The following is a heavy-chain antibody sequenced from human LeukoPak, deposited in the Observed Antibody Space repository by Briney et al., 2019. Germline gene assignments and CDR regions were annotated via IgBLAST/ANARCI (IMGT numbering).Heavy chain of an antibody. D-gene: IGHD2-2*01. CDR2: IKQDGSDK. J-gene: IGHJ4*02. CDR1: GFTFSYYW. V-gene: IGHV3-7*01. CDR3: ARWVCSSTSCYYFDY. Sequence: TGGSLRLSCAASGFTFSYYWMNWVRQAPGKGLEWVANIKQDGSDKYYVDSVKGRFTISRDNAKNSLFLQLNSLRAEDTAVYYCARWVCSSTSCYYFDYWGQGSLVVVSS.